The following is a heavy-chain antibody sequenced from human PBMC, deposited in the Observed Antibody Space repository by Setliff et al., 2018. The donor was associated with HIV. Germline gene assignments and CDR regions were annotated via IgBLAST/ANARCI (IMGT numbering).Heavy chain of an antibody. V-gene: IGHV4-4*08. D-gene: IGHD3-16*01. CDR3: ARAVGSLGSSMGIDS. CDR1: GGSISSYY. Sequence: SETLSLTCTVSGGSISSYYWSWIRRPPGKGLEWIGYIYTSGSTNYNPSLKSRVTISVDTSKNQFSLKLSSVTAADTAVYYCARAVGSLGSSMGIDSWGQGTLVTV. CDR2: IYTSGST. J-gene: IGHJ4*02.